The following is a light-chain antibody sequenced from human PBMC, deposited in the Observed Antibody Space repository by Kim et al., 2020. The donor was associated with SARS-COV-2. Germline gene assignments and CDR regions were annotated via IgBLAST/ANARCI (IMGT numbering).Light chain of an antibody. CDR1: QSINIW. J-gene: IGKJ1*01. V-gene: IGKV1-5*01. Sequence: GDRVTITFRASQSINIWLAWYQQKPEKAPNLLIYDASTLETGVPSRFSGSGSGTQFTLTICSLQPDDFATYYCEEYKSDSWTFGQGTKVYIK. CDR3: EEYKSDSWT. CDR2: DAS.